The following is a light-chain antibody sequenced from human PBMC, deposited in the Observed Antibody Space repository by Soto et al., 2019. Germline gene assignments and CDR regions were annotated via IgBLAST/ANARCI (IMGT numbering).Light chain of an antibody. CDR2: DAS. J-gene: IGKJ5*01. CDR3: QQRSNWPPGAIT. CDR1: QTISTY. V-gene: IGKV1-5*01. Sequence: DIQMTQSPSTLSASVGDRVTITCRAMQTISTYLAWYQQKPERAPKLLIYDASGLEGGVPSRFSGSGSGTEFTLTISSLQSEDFAVYYCQQRSNWPPGAITFGQGTRLEI.